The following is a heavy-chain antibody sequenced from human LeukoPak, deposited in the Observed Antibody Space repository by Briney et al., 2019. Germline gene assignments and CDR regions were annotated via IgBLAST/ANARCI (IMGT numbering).Heavy chain of an antibody. CDR3: ARHYYDSSGYYYYYYMDV. D-gene: IGHD3-22*01. V-gene: IGHV4-30-4*08. J-gene: IGHJ6*03. Sequence: SETLSLTCTVSGGSISSGDYYWSWIRQPPGKGLEWIGYIYYSGSTYYNPSLKSRVTISVDTSKNQFSLKLSSVTAADTAVYYCARHYYDSSGYYYYYYMDVWCKGTTVTVSS. CDR2: IYYSGST. CDR1: GGSISSGDYY.